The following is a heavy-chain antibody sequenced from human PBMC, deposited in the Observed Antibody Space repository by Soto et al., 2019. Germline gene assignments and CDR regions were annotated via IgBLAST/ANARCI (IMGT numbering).Heavy chain of an antibody. CDR1: GYSFTSYW. CDR2: IYPGDSDT. V-gene: IGHV5-51*01. CDR3: ARFAHIGGGQYKYCSSTSCPSGMDV. Sequence: LGESLKISCKGSGYSFTSYWIGWVRQMPGKGLEWMGIIYPGDSDTRYSPSFQGQVTISADKSISTAYLQWSSLKASDTAMYYCARFAHIGGGQYKYCSSTSCPSGMDVWGQGTTVTVSS. J-gene: IGHJ6*02. D-gene: IGHD2-2*01.